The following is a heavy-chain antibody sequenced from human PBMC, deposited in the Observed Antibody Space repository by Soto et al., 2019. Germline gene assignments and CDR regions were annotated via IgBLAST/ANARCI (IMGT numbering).Heavy chain of an antibody. J-gene: IGHJ6*02. CDR3: ARGYRDYYYGMDV. D-gene: IGHD2-15*01. V-gene: IGHV4-30-2*01. CDR1: EGSISGCGGC. Sequence: SETLCVTCGVAEGSISGCGGCWSWIRQPPGKGLEWIGYIYHSGSTYYNPSLKSRVTISVDTSKNQFSLKLSCVTAADTAVYDCARGYRDYYYGMDVRRQGTTVTVS. CDR2: IYHSGST.